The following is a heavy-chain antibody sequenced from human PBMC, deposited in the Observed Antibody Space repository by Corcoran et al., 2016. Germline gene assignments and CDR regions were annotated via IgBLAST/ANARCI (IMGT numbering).Heavy chain of an antibody. J-gene: IGHJ6*02. Sequence: QVQLVESGGGVVQPGRSLRLSCAASGFTFSSYGMHWVRQAPGKGLEWVAVIWYDGSNKYYADSVKGRFTITRDNSKNTLYLQMNRLRAEDAAVYYCARDFDFWSGYNYYYYYGMYVWGQGTTVTVSS. CDR3: ARDFDFWSGYNYYYYYGMYV. V-gene: IGHV3-33*01. D-gene: IGHD3-3*01. CDR1: GFTFSSYG. CDR2: IWYDGSNK.